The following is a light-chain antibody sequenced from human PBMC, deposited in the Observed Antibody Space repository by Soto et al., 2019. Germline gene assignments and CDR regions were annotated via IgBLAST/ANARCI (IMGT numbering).Light chain of an antibody. CDR3: QQYGRSPRT. V-gene: IGKV3-20*01. Sequence: EIMLTQSPGTLSLSPGERATLSCRASQSVDSNYLAWYQQKPGQAPRLLIYGVSSRVTGIPDRFSGSGSGTDFALTISRLDPEDFAVYYCQQYGRSPRTFGQGTKVDI. CDR1: QSVDSNY. J-gene: IGKJ1*01. CDR2: GVS.